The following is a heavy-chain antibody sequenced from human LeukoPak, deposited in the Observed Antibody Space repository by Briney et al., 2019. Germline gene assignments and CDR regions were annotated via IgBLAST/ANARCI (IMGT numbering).Heavy chain of an antibody. J-gene: IGHJ3*02. CDR3: ARDREGGWSDDAFDI. D-gene: IGHD6-19*01. CDR2: INPNSGGT. CDR1: GGTFSSYA. V-gene: IGHV1-2*02. Sequence: VSVKVSCKASGGTFSSYAISWVRQAPGQGLEWMGWINPNSGGTNYAQKFQGRVTMTRDTSISTAYMELSRLRSDDTAVYYCARDREGGWSDDAFDIWGQGTMVTVSS.